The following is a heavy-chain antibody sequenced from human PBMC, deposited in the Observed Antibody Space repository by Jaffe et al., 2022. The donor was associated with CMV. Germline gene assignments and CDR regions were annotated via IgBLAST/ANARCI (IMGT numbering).Heavy chain of an antibody. Sequence: QVQLVESGGGVVQPGRSLRLSCAASGFTFSSYGMHWVRQAPGKGLEWVAVIWYDGSNKYYADSVKGRFTISRDNSKNTLYLQMNSLRAEDTAVYYCARDLDVVVPAATSFYYYYGMDVWGQGTTVTVSS. V-gene: IGHV3-33*01. CDR3: ARDLDVVVPAATSFYYYYGMDV. D-gene: IGHD2-2*01. J-gene: IGHJ6*02. CDR2: IWYDGSNK. CDR1: GFTFSSYG.